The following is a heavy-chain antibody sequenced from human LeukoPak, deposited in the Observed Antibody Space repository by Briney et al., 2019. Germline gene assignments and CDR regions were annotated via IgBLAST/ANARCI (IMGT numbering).Heavy chain of an antibody. CDR3: ARVTRGEDGHDWFDP. Sequence: SETLSLTCSVSGSSISSAYYWGWIRQPPGKGLEWIGSIYHSGSTYYNPSLKSRVTISVDASKNQFSLKVNSVTAADTAVYFCARVTRGEDGHDWFDPWGQGTLVTVSS. D-gene: IGHD5-24*01. CDR2: IYHSGST. J-gene: IGHJ5*02. V-gene: IGHV4-38-2*02. CDR1: GSSISSAYY.